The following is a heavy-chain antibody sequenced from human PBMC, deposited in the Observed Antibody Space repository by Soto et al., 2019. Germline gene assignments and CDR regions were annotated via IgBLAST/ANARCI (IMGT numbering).Heavy chain of an antibody. CDR2: IYYSGST. J-gene: IGHJ5*02. D-gene: IGHD1-20*01. Sequence: PSETLSLTCTVSGGSISSSSYYWGWIRQPPGKGLEWIGSIYYSGSTYYNPSLKSRVTISVDTSKNQFSLKLSSVTAADTAVYYCARQKTITATWFDPWGQGTLVTVSS. CDR3: ARQKTITATWFDP. V-gene: IGHV4-39*01. CDR1: GGSISSSSYY.